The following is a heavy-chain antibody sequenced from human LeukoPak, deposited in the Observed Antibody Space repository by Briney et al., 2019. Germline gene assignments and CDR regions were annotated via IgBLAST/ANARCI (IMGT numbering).Heavy chain of an antibody. J-gene: IGHJ4*02. CDR2: IFHSGSV. CDR1: GYSIISDYF. V-gene: IGHV4-38-2*02. D-gene: IGHD3-10*01. Sequence: SETLSLTCIVSGYSIISDYFWGWVRQPPGKGPEWIGSIFHSGSVFYNPSLRSRVTLSIEPSKNRFSLELTSVTAADTAVYYCARRGVSPQNGIDYWGQGTLVTVSS. CDR3: ARRGVSPQNGIDY.